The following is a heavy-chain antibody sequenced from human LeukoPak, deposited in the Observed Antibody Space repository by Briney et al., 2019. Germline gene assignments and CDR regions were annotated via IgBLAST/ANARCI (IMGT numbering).Heavy chain of an antibody. CDR2: ISSSSSYI. V-gene: IGHV3-21*01. CDR3: ARAEYCSSTSCYSFGY. J-gene: IGHJ4*02. D-gene: IGHD2-2*01. CDR1: GFTFSSYS. Sequence: GGSLRLSCAASGFTFSSYSMNWVRQAPGKGLEWVSSISSSSSYIYYADSVKGRFTISRDNAKNSLYLQMNSLRAEDTAVYYCARAEYCSSTSCYSFGYWGQGTLVTVSS.